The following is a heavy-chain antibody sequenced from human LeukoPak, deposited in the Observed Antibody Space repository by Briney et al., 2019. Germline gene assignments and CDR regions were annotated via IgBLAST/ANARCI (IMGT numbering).Heavy chain of an antibody. V-gene: IGHV4-39*01. CDR3: TRLLKYSGSYYCDY. CDR2: IYYGGST. J-gene: IGHJ4*02. CDR1: GGSISSNRHY. Sequence: SETLSLTCTGSGGSISSNRHYWGWIRQPPGKGLEWIGNIYYGGSTYYNPSLKSRVTISVDTSKNQFSLKLSSVTAADTAVYYCTRLLKYSGSYYCDYWGQGSLVTVSS. D-gene: IGHD1-26*01.